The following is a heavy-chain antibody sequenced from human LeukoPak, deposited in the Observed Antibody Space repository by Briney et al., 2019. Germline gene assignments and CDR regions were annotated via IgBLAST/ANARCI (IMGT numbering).Heavy chain of an antibody. D-gene: IGHD3-10*01. CDR1: GYSFTSYW. V-gene: IGHV5-51*01. CDR2: IYPGDSDT. J-gene: IGHJ4*02. CDR3: VRLDAPPPYYYGSGSSSYFDY. Sequence: GESLKISCKGSGYSFTSYWIGWVRQMPGKGLEWMGIIYPGDSDTRYSPSFQGQVTISADKSISTAYLQWSSLKASDTAMYYCVRLDAPPPYYYGSGSSSYFDYWGQGTLVTVSS.